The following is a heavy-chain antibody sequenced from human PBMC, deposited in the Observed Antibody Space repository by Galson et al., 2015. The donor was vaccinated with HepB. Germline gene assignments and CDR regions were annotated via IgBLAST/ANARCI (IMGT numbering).Heavy chain of an antibody. J-gene: IGHJ5*02. V-gene: IGHV5-10-1*01. D-gene: IGHD3-16*01. Sequence: QSGAEVKKPGESLRISCKGSGSSFTNYWISWVRQMPGKGLEWMGRIDPSDSYTNYSPSFKGHVTISADKSINTAYLQWSSLKAADSAMYYCARHWGHPGVHWFDPWGQGTLVTVSS. CDR1: GSSFTNYW. CDR2: IDPSDSYT. CDR3: ARHWGHPGVHWFDP.